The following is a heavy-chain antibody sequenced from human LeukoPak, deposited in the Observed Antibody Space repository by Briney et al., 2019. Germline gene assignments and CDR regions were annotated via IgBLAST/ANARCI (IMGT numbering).Heavy chain of an antibody. J-gene: IGHJ4*02. CDR1: GFTFSSYA. V-gene: IGHV3-23*01. CDR2: ISGSGGST. CDR3: AKDQSSGWYGY. D-gene: IGHD6-19*01. Sequence: GGSLRLCCAASGFTFSSYAMTWVRQAPGKGLEWVSAISGSGGSTYYADSVKGRFTISRDNSKNTLYLQMNSLRAEDTAVYYCAKDQSSGWYGYWGQGTLVTVSS.